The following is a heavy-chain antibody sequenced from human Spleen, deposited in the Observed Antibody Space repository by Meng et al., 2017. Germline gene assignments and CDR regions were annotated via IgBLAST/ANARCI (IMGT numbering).Heavy chain of an antibody. V-gene: IGHV1-18*04. CDR1: GYTFTGYY. Sequence: QVQLVQSGAEMKKPGASVKVSCKASGYTFTGYYIHWVRQAPGQGLEWMGWINAYNGDTNYAQTLQGRVTMTTDTSTSTAYMELRSLRSDDTAVYYCARVEVGITSGDYWGQGTLVTVSS. CDR3: ARVEVGITSGDY. CDR2: INAYNGDT. D-gene: IGHD2-21*01. J-gene: IGHJ4*02.